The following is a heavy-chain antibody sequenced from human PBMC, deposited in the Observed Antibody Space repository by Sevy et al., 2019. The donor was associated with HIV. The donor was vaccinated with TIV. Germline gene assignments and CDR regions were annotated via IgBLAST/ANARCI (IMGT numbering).Heavy chain of an antibody. Sequence: SETLSLTCTVSGGSISSGSYYWSWIRQPAGKGLEWIGRIYTSGSTNYNPSLKSRVTISVDTSKNQFSLKLSSVTAADTAVYYCARARGITFGGGSKDAFDIWGQGTMVTVSS. D-gene: IGHD3-16*01. CDR2: IYTSGST. V-gene: IGHV4-61*02. CDR3: ARARGITFGGGSKDAFDI. J-gene: IGHJ3*02. CDR1: GGSISSGSYY.